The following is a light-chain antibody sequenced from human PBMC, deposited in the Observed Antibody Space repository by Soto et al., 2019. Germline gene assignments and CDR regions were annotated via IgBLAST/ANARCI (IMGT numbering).Light chain of an antibody. V-gene: IGKV3-15*01. CDR1: QSVSSN. J-gene: IGKJ1*01. CDR3: QQYNNWSTWT. CDR2: GAS. Sequence: EIVMTQSPATLSVSPGERATLSCRASQSVSSNLAWYQQKPVQAPRLLIYGASTRATGIPARFSGHGSVTQFTLTISCLQSEDFAVHYCQQYNNWSTWTFGQGTKVEIK.